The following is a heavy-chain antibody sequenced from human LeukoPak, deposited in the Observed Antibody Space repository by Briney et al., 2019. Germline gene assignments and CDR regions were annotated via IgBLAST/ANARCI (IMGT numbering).Heavy chain of an antibody. CDR3: VRVTVTSWYLPLDF. CDR2: ISPSSSTI. V-gene: IGHV3-48*01. CDR1: GFTFSESS. D-gene: IGHD4-17*01. Sequence: PGGSLRLSCAASGFTFSESSMNWVRQAPGKGLEWVSYISPSSSTINYADSVKGRFTISRDNAKNSLYLQMNSLRAADTAVYYCVRVTVTSWYLPLDFWGQGTLVTVSS. J-gene: IGHJ4*02.